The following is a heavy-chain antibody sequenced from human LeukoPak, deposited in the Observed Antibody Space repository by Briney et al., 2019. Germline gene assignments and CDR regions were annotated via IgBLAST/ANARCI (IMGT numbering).Heavy chain of an antibody. D-gene: IGHD3/OR15-3a*01. CDR2: LDESGRP. CDR3: VRDLGGYAFFMDV. CDR1: GGSIRSGDHL. J-gene: IGHJ6*03. Sequence: SETLSLTCSVSGGSIRSGDHLWAWVRQPPGKGLEFIGSLDESGRPYYNRPLKSRVSISGDTSGKQFSLNLTSVTAADTAVYFWVRDLGGYAFFMDVWGRGTTVIVSS. V-gene: IGHV4-39*07.